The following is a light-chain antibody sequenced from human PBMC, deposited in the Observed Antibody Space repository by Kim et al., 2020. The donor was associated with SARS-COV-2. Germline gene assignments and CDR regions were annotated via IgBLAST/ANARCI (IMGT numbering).Light chain of an antibody. Sequence: SASVGSRVTIACRADQTIDPWLAWYQHKPGKPPKRLISKASNLEAGVPSRFSGSGSGTEFTLTISSLQPDDFATYYCQQYHSFPFTFGQGTKLEI. V-gene: IGKV1-5*03. CDR1: QTIDPW. J-gene: IGKJ2*01. CDR2: KAS. CDR3: QQYHSFPFT.